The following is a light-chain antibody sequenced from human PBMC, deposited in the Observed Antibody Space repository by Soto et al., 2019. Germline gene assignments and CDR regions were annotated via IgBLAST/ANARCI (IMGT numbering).Light chain of an antibody. J-gene: IGKJ4*01. CDR1: QSVSSS. Sequence: EIVMTQSPATLSVSPGERATLSCRASQSVSSSLAWYQQKSGQAPRLLIYDASTRATGIPVRFSGSGSGAEFTLTISSLQSEDCAVYYCQQYNNWPLTFGGGTKVEIK. V-gene: IGKV3-15*01. CDR2: DAS. CDR3: QQYNNWPLT.